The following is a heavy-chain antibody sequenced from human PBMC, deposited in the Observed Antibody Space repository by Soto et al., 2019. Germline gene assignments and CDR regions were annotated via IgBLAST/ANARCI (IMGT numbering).Heavy chain of an antibody. D-gene: IGHD2-15*01. CDR3: ATAEDIVVVVAEARAFDI. J-gene: IGHJ3*02. CDR2: ISGSGGST. Sequence: GGFLRLSCAASGFIFSRYAMSWVRQAPGKGLEWVSAISGSGGSTYYADSVKGRFTISRDNSKNTLYLQMNSLRAEDTAVYYCATAEDIVVVVAEARAFDIWGQGTMVTV. V-gene: IGHV3-23*01. CDR1: GFIFSRYA.